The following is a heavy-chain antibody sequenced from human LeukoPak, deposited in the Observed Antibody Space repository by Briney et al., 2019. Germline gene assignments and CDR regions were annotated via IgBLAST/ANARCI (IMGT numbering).Heavy chain of an antibody. V-gene: IGHV3-66*01. J-gene: IGHJ4*02. D-gene: IGHD3-9*01. CDR1: GFTVSSNY. CDR2: IYSGGST. Sequence: GGSLRLSCAASGFTVSSNYMSWVRQAPGKGLEWVSVIYSGGSTYYADSVKGRFTISRDNSKNTLYLQMNSLRAEDTAVYYCARVRYFDWLSAFDYWGQGTLVTVSS. CDR3: ARVRYFDWLSAFDY.